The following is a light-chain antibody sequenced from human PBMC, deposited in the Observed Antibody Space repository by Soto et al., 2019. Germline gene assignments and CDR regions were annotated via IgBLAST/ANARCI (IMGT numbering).Light chain of an antibody. CDR1: QSVSSN. CDR3: HQYNNWPPFT. CDR2: GAS. Sequence: EVVMTQSPATLSVSPGERATLSCRASQSVSSNLAWFQQKPGQAPRLLIYGASTRATGIPARFSGSGSGTEFTLTISSLQSEDFAVYHCHQYNNWPPFTFGPGTRVDIQ. V-gene: IGKV3-15*01. J-gene: IGKJ3*01.